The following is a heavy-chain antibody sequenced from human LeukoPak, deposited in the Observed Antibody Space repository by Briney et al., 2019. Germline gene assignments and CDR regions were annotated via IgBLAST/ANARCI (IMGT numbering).Heavy chain of an antibody. CDR2: IYTSGST. D-gene: IGHD3-3*01. J-gene: IGHJ4*02. Sequence: SETLSLTCTVSGGSISSGSYYWRWLRQPAGKGLEWIGRIYTSGSTNYNPSLKSRVTISVDTSKNQFSLKLSPVTAADTAVYYCARDCYDFWSGCGFDYWGQGTLVTVSS. CDR1: GGSISSGSYY. V-gene: IGHV4-61*02. CDR3: ARDCYDFWSGCGFDY.